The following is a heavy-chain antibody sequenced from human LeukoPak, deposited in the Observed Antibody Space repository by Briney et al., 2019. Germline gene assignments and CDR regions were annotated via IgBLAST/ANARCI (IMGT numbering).Heavy chain of an antibody. D-gene: IGHD3-22*01. CDR3: TRAYYYDSSAYYFDF. Sequence: ASVKVSCTASGYTFTAYYMHWVRQAPGRGLGWMGRINPNSGDTNYAQSIQGRVTMTRDTSINTAYMELSRLRSDDTAVYYCTRAYYYDSSAYYFDFWGQGTLVTVSS. V-gene: IGHV1-2*06. CDR1: GYTFTAYY. CDR2: INPNSGDT. J-gene: IGHJ4*02.